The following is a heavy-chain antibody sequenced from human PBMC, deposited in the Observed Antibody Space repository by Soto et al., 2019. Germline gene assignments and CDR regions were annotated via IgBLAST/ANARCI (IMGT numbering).Heavy chain of an antibody. J-gene: IGHJ5*02. CDR2: INHSGST. V-gene: IGHV4-34*01. Sequence: QVQLQQWGAGLLKPSETLSLTCAVYGGSFSGYYWSWIRQPPGKGLEWIGEINHSGSTNYNPSLKSRVTISVDTSKNQFSLKLSSVTAADTAVYYCARVVVVTARGWFDPWGQGTLVTVSS. CDR1: GGSFSGYY. D-gene: IGHD2-21*02. CDR3: ARVVVVTARGWFDP.